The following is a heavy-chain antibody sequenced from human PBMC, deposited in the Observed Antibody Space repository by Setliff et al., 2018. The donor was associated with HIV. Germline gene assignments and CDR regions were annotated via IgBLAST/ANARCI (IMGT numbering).Heavy chain of an antibody. J-gene: IGHJ3*02. Sequence: SATLSLTCTVSGGSISSGSYYWSWIRQPAGKGLQWIGRIYTSGSTNYNPSLKSRVTISVDTSKNQFSLKLNSVTAADTAVYYCARIIMPRGGAFDIWGQGTMVTVSS. V-gene: IGHV4-61*02. CDR2: IYTSGST. CDR3: ARIIMPRGGAFDI. CDR1: GGSISSGSYY. D-gene: IGHD3-10*01.